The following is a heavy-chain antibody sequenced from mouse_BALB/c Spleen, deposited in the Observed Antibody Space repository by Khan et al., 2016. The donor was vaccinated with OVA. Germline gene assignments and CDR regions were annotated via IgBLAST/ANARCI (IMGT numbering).Heavy chain of an antibody. CDR1: GYTFTDYT. V-gene: IGHV1S137*01. CDR2: ISTYYGDP. J-gene: IGHJ3*01. Sequence: QVQLQQPGAELVRPGVSVKISCKGSGYTFTDYTIHWMKQSHAKSLAWIGVISTYYGDPNYNQKFKGKATMTVDKSSSTAYMELARLTSEDSAIYDCTRGGGGDRFAYWGQGTLVTVSA. CDR3: TRGGGGDRFAY.